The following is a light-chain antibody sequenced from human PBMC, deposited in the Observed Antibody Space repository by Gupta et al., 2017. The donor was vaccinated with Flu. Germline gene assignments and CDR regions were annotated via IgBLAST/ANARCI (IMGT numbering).Light chain of an antibody. CDR1: QSVSSNY. CDR3: QQYGSSPPIT. J-gene: IGKJ3*01. Sequence: EIVLTQSPGTLSLSPGERATLSCRASQSVSSNYLAWYQQKPGQAPRLLIYGASSRATGIPDRFSSSGSGTDFTLTISRLEPEDFAVYYCQQYGSSPPITFGPGTKVDIK. V-gene: IGKV3-20*01. CDR2: GAS.